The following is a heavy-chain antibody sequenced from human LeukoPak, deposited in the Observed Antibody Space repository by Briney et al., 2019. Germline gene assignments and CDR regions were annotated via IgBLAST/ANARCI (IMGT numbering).Heavy chain of an antibody. V-gene: IGHV4-4*07. D-gene: IGHD3-22*01. Sequence: PSETLSLTCTVSGGSISSYYWSWIRQPAGKGLEWIGRIYTSGSTNYNPSLKSRVTMSVDTSKNQFSLKLSSATAADTAVYYCASTYYYDSSGYYSGNPTVFDYWGQGTLVTVSS. CDR3: ASTYYYDSSGYYSGNPTVFDY. CDR1: GGSISSYY. CDR2: IYTSGST. J-gene: IGHJ4*02.